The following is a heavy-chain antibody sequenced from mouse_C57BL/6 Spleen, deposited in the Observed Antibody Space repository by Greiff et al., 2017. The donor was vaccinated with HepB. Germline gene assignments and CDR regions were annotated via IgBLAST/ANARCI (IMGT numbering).Heavy chain of an antibody. V-gene: IGHV5-9*01. CDR1: GFTFSSYT. CDR3: ARPPDDYDGAWFAY. CDR2: ISGGGGNT. D-gene: IGHD2-4*01. Sequence: EVQLVESGGGLVKPGGSLKLSCAASGFTFSSYTMSWVRQTPEKRLEWVATISGGGGNTYYPDSVKGRVTISRDNAKNTLYLQMSSLRSEDTALYYCARPPDDYDGAWFAYWGQGTLVTVSA. J-gene: IGHJ3*01.